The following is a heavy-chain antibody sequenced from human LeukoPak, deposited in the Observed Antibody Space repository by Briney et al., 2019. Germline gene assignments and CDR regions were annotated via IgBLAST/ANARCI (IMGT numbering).Heavy chain of an antibody. Sequence: SETLSLTCTVSGGSISSYYWSRIRQPPGKGLEWIGYIYYSGSTNYNPSLKSRVTISVDTSKNQFSLKLSSVTAADAAVYYCARGVQVGATPYFDYWGQGTLVTVSS. J-gene: IGHJ4*02. D-gene: IGHD1-26*01. V-gene: IGHV4-59*01. CDR3: ARGVQVGATPYFDY. CDR1: GGSISSYY. CDR2: IYYSGST.